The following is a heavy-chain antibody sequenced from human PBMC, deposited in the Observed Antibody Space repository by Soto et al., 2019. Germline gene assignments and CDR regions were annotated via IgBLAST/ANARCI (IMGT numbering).Heavy chain of an antibody. CDR3: AKEFSSTSCGFFDP. V-gene: IGHV3-23*01. J-gene: IGHJ5*02. CDR2: ISGSGDDT. D-gene: IGHD2-2*01. CDR1: GFSFNNYA. Sequence: EVQLLESGGGLVQPGGSLKLSCVASGFSFNNYAMSWFRQAPGKGLEWVSAISGSGDDTYYADSVKGRCTISRDNSKNTLYLQMNSLRVEDTAVYYCAKEFSSTSCGFFDPCAQGTLVTVSS.